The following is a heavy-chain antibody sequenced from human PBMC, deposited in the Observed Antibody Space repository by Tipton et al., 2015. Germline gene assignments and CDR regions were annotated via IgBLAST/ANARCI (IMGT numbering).Heavy chain of an antibody. CDR1: GGSMSSNY. CDR3: AELGSGGFDP. D-gene: IGHD6-19*01. J-gene: IGHJ5*02. Sequence: TLSLTCTVSGGSMSSNYWSWIRQPPGKGLEWIGYIHYSGTPNYNPSLKSRVTFSVDTSKNQFYLKLRSVTAADTAVYYCAELGSGGFDPWGQGTLVTVSA. CDR2: IHYSGTP. V-gene: IGHV4-59*01.